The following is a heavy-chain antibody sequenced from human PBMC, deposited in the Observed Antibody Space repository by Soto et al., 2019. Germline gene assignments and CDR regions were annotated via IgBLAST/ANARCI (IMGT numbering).Heavy chain of an antibody. D-gene: IGHD2-2*01. J-gene: IGHJ6*02. CDR1: GGTFSSYA. Sequence: SVKVSCKASGGTFSSYAISWVRQAPGQGLEWMGGIIPIFGTANYAQKFQGRVTITADESTSTAYMELSSLRSEDTAVYYCVRDLGDCSSTSCQPKGDYGMDVWGQGTTVTSP. CDR2: IIPIFGTA. V-gene: IGHV1-69*13. CDR3: VRDLGDCSSTSCQPKGDYGMDV.